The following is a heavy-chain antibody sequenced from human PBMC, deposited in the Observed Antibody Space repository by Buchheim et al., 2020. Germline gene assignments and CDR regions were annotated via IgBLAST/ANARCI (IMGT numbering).Heavy chain of an antibody. Sequence: EVQLVESGGGLVQPGGSLTLSCAASGFTFTNSWMHWVRRAPGNGLVWISHINSEGSSTTYADSVKGRFTISRDNAQNTVYLQMHSLRAEDTAVYYCARSGYDFWSGYHFDYWGQGTL. CDR3: ARSGYDFWSGYHFDY. V-gene: IGHV3-74*03. D-gene: IGHD3-3*01. CDR2: INSEGSST. J-gene: IGHJ4*02. CDR1: GFTFTNSW.